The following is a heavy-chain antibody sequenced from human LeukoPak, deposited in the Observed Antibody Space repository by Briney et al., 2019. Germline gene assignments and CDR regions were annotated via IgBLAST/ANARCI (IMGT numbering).Heavy chain of an antibody. V-gene: IGHV1-18*01. CDR3: ARGREGVRGATGYYYYMDV. Sequence: ASVKVSCKASGYTFTSYGISWVRQAPGQGLEWMGWISAYNGNTNYAQKLQGRVTMTTDTSTSTAYMELRSLRSDDTAVYYCARGREGVRGATGYYYYMDVWGKGTTVTVSS. D-gene: IGHD3-10*01. CDR2: ISAYNGNT. J-gene: IGHJ6*03. CDR1: GYTFTSYG.